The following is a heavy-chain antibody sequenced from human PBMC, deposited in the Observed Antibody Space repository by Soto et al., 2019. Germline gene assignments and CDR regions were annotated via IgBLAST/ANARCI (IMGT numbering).Heavy chain of an antibody. D-gene: IGHD2-2*01. Sequence: ESGPTLVNPTQTLTLTCTFSGFSLSTSGMCVSWIRQPPGKALEWLALIDWDDDKYYSTSLKTRLTISKDTSKNQVVLTMTNMDPVDTATYYCARSRQVVPAATYYYYYYGMDVWGQGTTVTVSS. CDR1: GFSLSTSGMC. J-gene: IGHJ6*02. CDR3: ARSRQVVPAATYYYYYYGMDV. CDR2: IDWDDDK. V-gene: IGHV2-70*01.